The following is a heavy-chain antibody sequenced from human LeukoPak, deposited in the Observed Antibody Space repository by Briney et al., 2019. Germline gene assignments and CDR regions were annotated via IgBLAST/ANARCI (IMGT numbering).Heavy chain of an antibody. Sequence: GGSLRLSCAASGFTFSDYYMSWVRQAPGKGLEWVSVIYSGGSTYYADSVKGRFTISRDNSKNTLYLQMNSPSAEDTAVYYCAREVQGWFGELFTDYWGQGTLVTVSS. J-gene: IGHJ4*02. CDR2: IYSGGST. D-gene: IGHD3-10*01. CDR3: AREVQGWFGELFTDY. CDR1: GFTFSDYY. V-gene: IGHV3-66*01.